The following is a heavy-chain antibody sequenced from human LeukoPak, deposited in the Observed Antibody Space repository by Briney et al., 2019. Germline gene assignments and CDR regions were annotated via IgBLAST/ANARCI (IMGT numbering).Heavy chain of an antibody. D-gene: IGHD5-24*01. CDR1: GGSISNHY. J-gene: IGHJ4*02. Sequence: PSETLSLTCTVSGGSISNHYWNWIRQPPEKGLEWIGYIHYGGNTDYNPSLKSRLTISVDTSKDQFSLKLSSVTAADRAVYYCVRRGDGYPYYFDYWGQGTLVTVSS. V-gene: IGHV4-59*11. CDR2: IHYGGNT. CDR3: VRRGDGYPYYFDY.